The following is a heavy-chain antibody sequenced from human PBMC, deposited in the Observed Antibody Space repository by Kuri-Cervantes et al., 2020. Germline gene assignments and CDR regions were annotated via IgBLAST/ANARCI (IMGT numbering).Heavy chain of an antibody. CDR1: GGSISSSSYY. V-gene: IGHV4-39*07. J-gene: IGHJ5*02. CDR2: IYYSGST. CDR3: ARAALLRYFDWLNWFDP. Sequence: GSLRLSCTVSGGSISSSSYYWGWIRQPPGKGLEWIGSIYYSGSTYYNPSLKSRVTISVDTSKNQFSLKLSSVTAADTAVYYCARAALLRYFDWLNWFDPWGQGTLVTVSS. D-gene: IGHD3-9*01.